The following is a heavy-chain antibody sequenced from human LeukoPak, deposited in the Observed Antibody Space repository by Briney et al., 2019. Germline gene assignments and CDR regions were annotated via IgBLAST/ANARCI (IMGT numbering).Heavy chain of an antibody. J-gene: IGHJ4*02. CDR1: GYTFTGYY. Sequence: GASVKVSCKASGYTFTGYYMHWVRQAPGQGLEWMGRINPNSGGTNYAQKFQGRVTMTTDTSTSTAYMELRSLRSDDTAVYYCVRAGDYSNYDGHYWGQGTLVTVSS. V-gene: IGHV1-2*06. D-gene: IGHD4-11*01. CDR2: INPNSGGT. CDR3: VRAGDYSNYDGHY.